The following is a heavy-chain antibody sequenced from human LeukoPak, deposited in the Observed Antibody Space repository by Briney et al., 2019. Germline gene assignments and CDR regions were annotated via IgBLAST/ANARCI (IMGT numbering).Heavy chain of an antibody. Sequence: ASVKVSCKASGGTFSSYVISWVRQAPGQGLEWMGWINPNSGGTNYAQKFQGRVTMTRDTSISTAYMELSRLRSDDTAVYYCAREYDSSGYYYGAFDIWGQGTMVTVSS. CDR1: GGTFSSYV. J-gene: IGHJ3*02. CDR3: AREYDSSGYYYGAFDI. D-gene: IGHD3-22*01. CDR2: INPNSGGT. V-gene: IGHV1-2*02.